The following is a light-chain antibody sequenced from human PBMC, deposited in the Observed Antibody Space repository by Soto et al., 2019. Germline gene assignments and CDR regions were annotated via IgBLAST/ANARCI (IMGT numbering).Light chain of an antibody. CDR3: AAWYDSLSGWV. CDR1: SSNIGSTH. Sequence: QSVLTQPPSASGTPGQRVTISCSGSSSNIGSTHVYWFHQLPVTAPKLLVYRSDQRPSGVPDRFSGSKSDTSASLAISGLRSEDEANSYCAAWYDSLSGWVSGGGTQLTVL. V-gene: IGLV1-47*01. J-gene: IGLJ3*02. CDR2: RSD.